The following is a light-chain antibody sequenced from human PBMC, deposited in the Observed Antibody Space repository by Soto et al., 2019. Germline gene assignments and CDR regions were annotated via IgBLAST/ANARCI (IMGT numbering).Light chain of an antibody. CDR1: QTISSW. V-gene: IGKV1-5*03. CDR3: QHYNSYSEA. CDR2: KTS. Sequence: DIQMTQSPSTLSGSVGDRVTLTCPASQTISSWLAWYQQKPGKAPKLLIYKTSTLKSGVPSRFSGSGSGTEFTLTISSLQPDDFATYYGQHYNSYSEAFGQGTKVELK. J-gene: IGKJ1*01.